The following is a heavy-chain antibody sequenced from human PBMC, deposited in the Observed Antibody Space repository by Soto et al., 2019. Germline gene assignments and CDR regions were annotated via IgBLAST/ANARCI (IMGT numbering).Heavy chain of an antibody. CDR1: GFTFSSYA. V-gene: IGHV3-23*01. CDR2: ISGSGGST. CDR3: SLQGADSSGYYFDY. Sequence: GGSLRLSCAASGFTFSSYAMSWVRQAPGKGLEWVSAISGSGGSTYYADSVKGRFTISRDNSKNTLYLQMNSLRAEDTAVYYCSLQGADSSGYYFDYWGQGTLVTVSS. D-gene: IGHD3-22*01. J-gene: IGHJ4*02.